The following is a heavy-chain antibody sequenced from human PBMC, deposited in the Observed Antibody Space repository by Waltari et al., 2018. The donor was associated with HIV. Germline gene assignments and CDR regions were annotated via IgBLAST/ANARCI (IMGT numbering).Heavy chain of an antibody. Sequence: QVQLVQSGAEVQNPGASVKVSCKDSGYTVTDYYVHWVRQAPGQRLEWMGWINPKSGGRKFAQKFQGRVTMTWDTSITTAYMELHRLRSDDTAVYYCARRSWDLWGQGTLLTVSS. V-gene: IGHV1-2*02. CDR1: GYTVTDYY. CDR2: INPKSGGR. CDR3: ARRSWDL. J-gene: IGHJ5*02.